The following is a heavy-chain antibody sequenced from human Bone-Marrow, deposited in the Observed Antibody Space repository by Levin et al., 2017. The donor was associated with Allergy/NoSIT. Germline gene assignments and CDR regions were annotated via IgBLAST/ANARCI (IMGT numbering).Heavy chain of an antibody. CDR1: GGSISSSHW. CDR3: ARRSDYDPYNFDY. D-gene: IGHD5-12*01. V-gene: IGHV4-4*02. J-gene: IGHJ4*02. Sequence: RSQTLSLTCAVSGGSISSSHWWSWVRQPPGKGLEWIAEIYHSGRTIYNPSLKSRVTMSVDKSKNQFSLKVTSVTGADTAVYFCARRSDYDPYNFDYWGQGTLVPVSS. CDR2: IYHSGRT.